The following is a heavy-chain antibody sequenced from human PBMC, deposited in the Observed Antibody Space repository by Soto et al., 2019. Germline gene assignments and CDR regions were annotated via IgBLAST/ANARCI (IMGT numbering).Heavy chain of an antibody. Sequence: XTLSLPCAVYGGSFSGYYWSWIRQPPGKGLEWTGEINHSGSTNYNTSLKSRVTISVDTSKNQFSLKLRSVTSADTAVYYCARTQLERRCYFDYWGQGTLGTVSS. D-gene: IGHD1-1*01. V-gene: IGHV4-34*01. CDR3: ARTQLERRCYFDY. CDR1: GGSFSGYY. J-gene: IGHJ4*02. CDR2: INHSGST.